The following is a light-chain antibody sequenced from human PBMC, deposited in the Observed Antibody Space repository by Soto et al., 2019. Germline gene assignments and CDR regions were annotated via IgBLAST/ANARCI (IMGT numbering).Light chain of an antibody. V-gene: IGKV1-27*01. J-gene: IGKJ1*01. CDR2: AAS. Sequence: DIQMTQSPSTLSASAGDRVTITCRASQGISNYLAWYQQKPGKVPKLLIYAASTLQSGVPSRFSGSGSGTDFTLNISSLQPEDFATYYGQQYNSAPQTVGQGTKVEIK. CDR1: QGISNY. CDR3: QQYNSAPQT.